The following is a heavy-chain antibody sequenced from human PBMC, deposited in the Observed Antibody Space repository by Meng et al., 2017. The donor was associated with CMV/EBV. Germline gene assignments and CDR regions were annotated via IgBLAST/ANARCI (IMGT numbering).Heavy chain of an antibody. J-gene: IGHJ4*02. CDR2: INWNGDSK. CDR1: GVNFEDYG. Sequence: CEDTGVNFEDYGMRGDRQAQGKRREWVSGINWNGDSKGYADSVKGRFTISRDNAKNSLYLQMNSLRAEDTALYYCARSLQRAFDYWGQGTLVTVSS. V-gene: IGHV3-20*04. CDR3: ARSLQRAFDY.